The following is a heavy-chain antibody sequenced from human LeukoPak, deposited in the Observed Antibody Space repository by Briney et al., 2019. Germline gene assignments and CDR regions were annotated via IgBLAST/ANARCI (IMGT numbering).Heavy chain of an antibody. D-gene: IGHD3-10*01. Sequence: ASVKVSCKASGYTFTSYFIHWVRQAPGQGLEWMGIINPGGDYTNYAQKFQGRVTMTRDTSTTSVNMELSSLRSEDTAIYYCARSVTSGSYYGLHYWGQGTLVTVSS. CDR1: GYTFTSYF. CDR3: ARSVTSGSYYGLHY. J-gene: IGHJ4*02. V-gene: IGHV1-46*01. CDR2: INPGGDYT.